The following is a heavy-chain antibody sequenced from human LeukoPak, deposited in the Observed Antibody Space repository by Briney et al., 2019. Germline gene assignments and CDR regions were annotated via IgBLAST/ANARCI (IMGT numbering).Heavy chain of an antibody. CDR1: GFTFSNAW. CDR3: TTGFILYGDYFSYYFDY. J-gene: IGHJ4*02. D-gene: IGHD4-17*01. Sequence: GGSLRLSCAASGFTFSNAWMSWVRQAPGKGLEWVGRIKSKTDGGTTDYSAPVKGRFTISRDDSKNTLYLQMNSLKTEDTAVYYCTTGFILYGDYFSYYFDYWGQGTLVTVSS. V-gene: IGHV3-15*01. CDR2: IKSKTDGGTT.